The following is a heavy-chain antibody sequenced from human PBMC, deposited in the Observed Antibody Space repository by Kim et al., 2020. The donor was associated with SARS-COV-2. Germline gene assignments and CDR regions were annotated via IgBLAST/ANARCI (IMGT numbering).Heavy chain of an antibody. CDR3: TRHVWFGELNLNGGVDAFDI. CDR1: GFTFSGSA. J-gene: IGHJ3*02. CDR2: IRSKANSYAT. V-gene: IGHV3-73*01. Sequence: GGSLRLSCAASGFTFSGSAMHWVRQASGKGLEWVGRIRSKANSYATAYAASVKGRFTISRDDSKNTAYLQMNSLKTEDTAVYYCTRHVWFGELNLNGGVDAFDIWGQGTMVTVSS. D-gene: IGHD3-10*01.